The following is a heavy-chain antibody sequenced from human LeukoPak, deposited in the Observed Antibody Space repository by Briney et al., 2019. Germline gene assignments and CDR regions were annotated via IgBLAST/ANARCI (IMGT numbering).Heavy chain of an antibody. Sequence: PSGTLSLTCAVSGGSISSSNWWSWVRQPPGEGLEWIGEIYHSGSTNYNPSLKSRVTISVDKSKNQFSLKLSSVTAADTAVYYCARASHWNQLHYFDYWGQGTLVTVSS. CDR3: ARASHWNQLHYFDY. CDR1: GGSISSSNW. D-gene: IGHD1-1*01. J-gene: IGHJ4*02. V-gene: IGHV4-4*02. CDR2: IYHSGST.